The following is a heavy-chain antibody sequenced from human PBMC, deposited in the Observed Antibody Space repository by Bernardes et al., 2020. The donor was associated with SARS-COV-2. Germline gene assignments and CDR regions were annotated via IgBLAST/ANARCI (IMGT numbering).Heavy chain of an antibody. J-gene: IGHJ4*02. D-gene: IGHD1-26*01. Sequence: GGSLRLSCAASGFIFSDHYMSWVRQAPGKGLEWVGRAKNRVNSYATEYAASMKDRFIITRDDSKNSLYLQLNSLRAEDTAVYYCTRDLLGIRDFWGQGTLVTVSS. V-gene: IGHV3-72*01. CDR3: TRDLLGIRDF. CDR2: AKNRVNSYAT. CDR1: GFIFSDHY.